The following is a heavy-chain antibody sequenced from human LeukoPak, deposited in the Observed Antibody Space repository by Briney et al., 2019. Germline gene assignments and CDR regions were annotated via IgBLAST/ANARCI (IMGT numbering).Heavy chain of an antibody. CDR3: SRVELWFGAFFV. D-gene: IGHD3-10*01. V-gene: IGHV3-48*01. Sequence: PGGSLRLSCAASGFTFSSYSMNWVRQAPGKGLEWGSYISSSSSTIYYSDSVKGRFTIFRDNAKNSLYLQMNSLRAEATAVYYCSRVELWFGAFFVWGRGNLVTASS. J-gene: IGHJ2*01. CDR1: GFTFSSYS. CDR2: ISSSSSTI.